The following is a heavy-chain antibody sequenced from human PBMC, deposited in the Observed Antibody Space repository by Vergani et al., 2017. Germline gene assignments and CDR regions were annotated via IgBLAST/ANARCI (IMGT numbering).Heavy chain of an antibody. J-gene: IGHJ4*02. D-gene: IGHD5-12*01. CDR2: ISYDGSNK. CDR3: AKEQGARAHDFDY. Sequence: QVQLVESGGGVVQPGRSLRLSCAASGFTFSSYGMHWVRQAPGKGLEWVAVISYDGSNKYYADSVKGRFTISRDNSKNTLYLQMNSLRAEDTAVYYCAKEQGARAHDFDYWGQGTLVTVSS. V-gene: IGHV3-30*18. CDR1: GFTFSSYG.